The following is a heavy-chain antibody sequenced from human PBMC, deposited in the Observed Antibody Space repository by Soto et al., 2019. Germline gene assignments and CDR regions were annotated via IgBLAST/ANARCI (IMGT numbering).Heavy chain of an antibody. D-gene: IGHD1-1*01. CDR3: ASLEPSRASQYPSFDL. CDR2: IYPGASDI. Sequence: GESLKISCQASGYTFIYLWVAWVRQVPGKGLEWMGVIYPGASDIRYSPSFEGHDTISADTSTNTAYLQWSSLEPADTAIYYCASLEPSRASQYPSFDLWGRETWVTVSS. V-gene: IGHV5-51*01. J-gene: IGHJ4*02. CDR1: GYTFIYLW.